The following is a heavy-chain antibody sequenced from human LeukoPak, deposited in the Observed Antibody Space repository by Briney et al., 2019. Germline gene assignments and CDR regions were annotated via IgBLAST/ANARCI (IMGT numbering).Heavy chain of an antibody. J-gene: IGHJ6*02. CDR2: ISSSSSYI. D-gene: IGHD2-8*01. V-gene: IGHV3-21*01. CDR3: ARDLKRGVRYYGMDV. CDR1: GFTFSSCS. Sequence: GGSLRLSCAASGFTFSSCSMNWVRQAPGKGLEWVSSISSSSSYIYYADSVKGRFTISRDNAKNSLYLQMNSLRAEDTAVYYCARDLKRGVRYYGMDVWGQGTTVTVSS.